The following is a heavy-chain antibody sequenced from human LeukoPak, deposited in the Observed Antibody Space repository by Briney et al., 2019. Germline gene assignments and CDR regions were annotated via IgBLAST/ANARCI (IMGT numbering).Heavy chain of an antibody. D-gene: IGHD6-13*01. CDR1: GFTFSSYA. V-gene: IGHV3-23*01. CDR2: ISGSGGST. J-gene: IGHJ2*01. Sequence: GGSLRLSCAASGFTFSSYAMSWVRQAPGKGLEWVSAISGSGGSTYYADSVKGRFTISRDNSKNTLYLQMNSLRAEDTAVYYCAKDKGSIAAEPNDWYFDLWGRGTLVTVSS. CDR3: AKDKGSIAAEPNDWYFDL.